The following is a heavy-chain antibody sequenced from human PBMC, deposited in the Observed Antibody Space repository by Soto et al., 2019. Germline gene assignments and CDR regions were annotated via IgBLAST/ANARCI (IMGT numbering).Heavy chain of an antibody. CDR1: GFTFSSYG. J-gene: IGHJ4*02. CDR2: ISYEGTNK. D-gene: IGHD1-1*01. V-gene: IGHV3-30*18. Sequence: VQVVESGGGVVQPGRSLRLSCAASGFTFSSYGMHWVRQAPGKGLEWVAVISYEGTNKYYADSVKGRFTISRDNSKNTLYRLINSLRPDDTAVYYCAKDVERMDVLDDWGQGTLVTVSA. CDR3: AKDVERMDVLDD.